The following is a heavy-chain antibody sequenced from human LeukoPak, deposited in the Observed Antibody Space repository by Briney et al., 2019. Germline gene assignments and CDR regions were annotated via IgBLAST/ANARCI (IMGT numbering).Heavy chain of an antibody. CDR3: ARSYDFWSGYEKFYFDY. CDR1: GGSISSYY. J-gene: IGHJ4*02. V-gene: IGHV4-59*01. D-gene: IGHD3-3*01. Sequence: SETLSLTCTVSGGSISSYYWSWIRQPPGKGLERIGYIYYSGSTNYNPSLKSRVTISVDTSKNQFSLKLSSVTAADTAVYYCARSYDFWSGYEKFYFDYWGQGTLVTVSS. CDR2: IYYSGST.